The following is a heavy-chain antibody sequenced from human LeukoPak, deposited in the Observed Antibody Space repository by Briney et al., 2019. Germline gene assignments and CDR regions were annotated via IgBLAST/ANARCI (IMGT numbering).Heavy chain of an antibody. J-gene: IGHJ5*02. Sequence: ASVKVSCKTSGYSFTDYYIHWVRQAPGQGLEWMGWINTKTGRTSSARKFQGRVTMTRDPSITTVYMDMAWLTSDDTAIYFCARADFIDAGPYLIGPWGQGTLVTVSS. D-gene: IGHD3-3*01. V-gene: IGHV1-2*02. CDR1: GYSFTDYY. CDR3: ARADFIDAGPYLIGP. CDR2: INTKTGRT.